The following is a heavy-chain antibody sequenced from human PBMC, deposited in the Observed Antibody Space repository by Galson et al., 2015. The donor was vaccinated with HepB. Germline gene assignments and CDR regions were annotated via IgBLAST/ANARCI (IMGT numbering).Heavy chain of an antibody. CDR1: GGTFSSYA. J-gene: IGHJ4*02. V-gene: IGHV1-69*13. Sequence: SVKVSCKASGGTFSSYAISWVRQAPGQGLEWMGGIIPIFGTANYAQKFQGRVTITADESTSTAYMELSSLRSEDTAVYYCVLGYCSGGSCYALLYWGQGTLDTVSS. CDR2: IIPIFGTA. CDR3: VLGYCSGGSCYALLY. D-gene: IGHD2-15*01.